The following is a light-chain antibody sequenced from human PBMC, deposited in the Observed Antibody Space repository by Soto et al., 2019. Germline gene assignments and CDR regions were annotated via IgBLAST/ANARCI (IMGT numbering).Light chain of an antibody. CDR3: SSYTSSSTLFYV. CDR1: SSDVGGYHY. Sequence: QSALTQPASVSGSPGQSITISCTGTSSDVGGYHYVSWYQQHPGKAPKLMISEVSNRPSGVSNRFSGSKSGNTASLTISGLQAEDEADYYCSSYTSSSTLFYVFGTGTKLTVL. CDR2: EVS. V-gene: IGLV2-14*01. J-gene: IGLJ1*01.